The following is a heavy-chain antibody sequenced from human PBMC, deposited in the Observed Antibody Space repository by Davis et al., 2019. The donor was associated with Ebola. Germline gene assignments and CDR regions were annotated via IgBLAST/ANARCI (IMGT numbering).Heavy chain of an antibody. J-gene: IGHJ4*02. Sequence: GESLKISCAASGFTFSMHSMNWVRQAPGKGLEWISYITSSGSTIHYADSVKGRLTISRDNAKNSLYLQMNSLRAEDTAIYYCAKEEDLGVFDYWGQGTLVTVSS. CDR3: AKEEDLGVFDY. CDR2: ITSSGSTI. CDR1: GFTFSMHS. D-gene: IGHD3-16*01. V-gene: IGHV3-48*04.